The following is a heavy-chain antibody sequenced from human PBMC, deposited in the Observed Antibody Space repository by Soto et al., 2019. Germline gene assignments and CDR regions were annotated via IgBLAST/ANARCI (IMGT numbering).Heavy chain of an antibody. CDR2: ISGSGDRT. CDR3: AKMGDSSGYDFFDY. D-gene: IGHD3-22*01. Sequence: EVQLLESGGGLVQPGGSLRLSCAVSGFTFSSHGKSWVRQAPGKGLEWISSISGSGDRTYYADSVKGRFTISRDNNKNTVYLQMNRLRVEDTAVYYCAKMGDSSGYDFFDYWGQGTLVTVSS. J-gene: IGHJ4*02. CDR1: GFTFSSHG. V-gene: IGHV3-23*01.